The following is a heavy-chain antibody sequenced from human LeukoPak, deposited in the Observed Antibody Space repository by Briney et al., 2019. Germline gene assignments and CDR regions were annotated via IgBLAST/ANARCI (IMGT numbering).Heavy chain of an antibody. D-gene: IGHD1/OR15-1a*01. CDR2: ISGSGGST. CDR3: ARDREQFDAFDI. CDR1: GFTFDDYA. V-gene: IGHV3-23*01. Sequence: GRSLRLSCAASGFTFDDYAMSWVRQAPGKGLEWVSAISGSGGSTYFADSVKGRFTIYRDNAKNTLYLQMNSLRAEDMAVYYCARDREQFDAFDIWGQGTIVTVSS. J-gene: IGHJ3*02.